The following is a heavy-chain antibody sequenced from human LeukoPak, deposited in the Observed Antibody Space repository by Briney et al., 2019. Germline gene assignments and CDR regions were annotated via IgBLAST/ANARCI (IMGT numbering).Heavy chain of an antibody. J-gene: IGHJ6*02. V-gene: IGHV3-11*06. Sequence: GGSLRLSCAAPGFTFSDYYMSWIRQAPGKGLEWVSYISSSSSYTNYADSVKGRFTISRDNAKNSLYLQMNSLRAEDTAVYYCARAPHYSNYGPYYYGMDVWGQGTTVTVSS. CDR3: ARAPHYSNYGPYYYGMDV. CDR1: GFTFSDYY. D-gene: IGHD4-11*01. CDR2: ISSSSSYT.